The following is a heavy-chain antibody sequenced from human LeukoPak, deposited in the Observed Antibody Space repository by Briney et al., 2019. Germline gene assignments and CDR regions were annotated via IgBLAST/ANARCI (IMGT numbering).Heavy chain of an antibody. CDR2: IYKGRTT. J-gene: IGHJ4*02. CDR3: ARVVVPAAIVY. D-gene: IGHD2-15*01. V-gene: IGHV4-31*03. CDR1: GDSVSIITYY. Sequence: PSETLSLTCSVSGDSVSIITYYWGWIRHRPGRGPEWIGYIYKGRTTSYTPSLKNRVTISVDTSKNQFSLNLDSVTAADTALYHCARVVVPAAIVYWGQGIPVIVSS.